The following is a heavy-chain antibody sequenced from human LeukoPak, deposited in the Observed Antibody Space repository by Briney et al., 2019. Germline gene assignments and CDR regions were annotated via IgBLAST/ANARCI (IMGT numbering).Heavy chain of an antibody. CDR3: ARYGSGVDHAFDI. D-gene: IGHD3-10*01. J-gene: IGHJ3*02. V-gene: IGHV1-46*01. CDR1: GYTFTSYY. CDR2: INPSGGST. Sequence: EASVKVSCRASGYTFTSYYMHWVRQAPGQGLEWMGIINPSGGSTNYAQKFQGRVTMTRDMSTSTVYMELSSLRSEDTAVYYCARYGSGVDHAFDIWGQGTMVTVSS.